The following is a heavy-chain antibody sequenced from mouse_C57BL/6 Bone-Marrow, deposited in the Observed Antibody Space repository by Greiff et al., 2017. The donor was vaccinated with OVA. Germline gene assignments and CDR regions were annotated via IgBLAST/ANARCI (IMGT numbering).Heavy chain of an antibody. CDR2: IDPENGDT. CDR3: ITYAHYYGSPFDY. CDR1: GFNIKDDY. D-gene: IGHD1-1*01. Sequence: EVQLQQSGAELVRPGASVKLSCTASGFNIKDDYMHWVKQRPEQGLEWIGWIDPENGDTEYASKFQGKATITADAASNTAYLQLSSLTSEDTAVYYCITYAHYYGSPFDYWGQGTTLTVSS. J-gene: IGHJ2*01. V-gene: IGHV14-4*01.